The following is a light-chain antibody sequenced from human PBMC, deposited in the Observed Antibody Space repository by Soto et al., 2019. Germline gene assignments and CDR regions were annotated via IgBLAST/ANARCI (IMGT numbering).Light chain of an antibody. CDR1: QSVRSNF. Sequence: EIVLTQSPGTLSLSPGASATLYCRAIQSVRSNFLAWYQQKPGQAPRXIIYGASNRETGIPDRVSGSGSGTDFTLTISRLEPEDFEVDDCQQYGSSTGTFGGGTKVDIK. CDR3: QQYGSSTGT. V-gene: IGKV3-20*01. J-gene: IGKJ4*01. CDR2: GAS.